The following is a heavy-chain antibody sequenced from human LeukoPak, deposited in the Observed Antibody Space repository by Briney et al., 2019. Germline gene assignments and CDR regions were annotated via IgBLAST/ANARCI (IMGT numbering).Heavy chain of an antibody. D-gene: IGHD2-15*01. CDR2: INPNSGGT. J-gene: IGHJ4*02. V-gene: IGHV1-2*06. CDR1: GYTFTGYY. Sequence: GASVTVSCKASGYTFTGYYMHWVRQAPGQGLEWMGRINPNSGGTNYAQKFQGRVTMTRDTSISTAYMELSRLRSDDAAVYYCARGRRSGGSCYSDYWGQGTLVTVSS. CDR3: ARGRRSGGSCYSDY.